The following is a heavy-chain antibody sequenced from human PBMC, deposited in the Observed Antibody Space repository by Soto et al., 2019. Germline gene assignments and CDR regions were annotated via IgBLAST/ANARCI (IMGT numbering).Heavy chain of an antibody. CDR1: GFTFSSYA. V-gene: IGHV3-30-3*01. CDR3: ARGHGGYSYGYFDY. J-gene: IGHJ4*02. Sequence: ESGGGVVQPGRSLRLSCAASGFTFSSYAMHWVRQAPGKGLEWVAVISYDGSNKYYADSVKGRFTISRDNSKNTLYLQMNSLRAEDMAVYYCARGHGGYSYGYFDYWGQGTLVTVSS. CDR2: ISYDGSNK. D-gene: IGHD5-18*01.